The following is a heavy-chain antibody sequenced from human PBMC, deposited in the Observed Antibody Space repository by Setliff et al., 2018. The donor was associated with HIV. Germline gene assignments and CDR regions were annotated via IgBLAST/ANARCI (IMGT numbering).Heavy chain of an antibody. D-gene: IGHD3-16*01. V-gene: IGHV4-39*07. Sequence: SETLSLTCTVSGGSISSSSYFWGWIRQSPGKGLEWIGTMHYSGTTYYNLSLKSRVTISVDTSKNQFSLKLRSVTAADTAIYYCARDISTNAYWHGAPYNWFDPWGQGILVTVSS. CDR3: ARDISTNAYWHGAPYNWFDP. J-gene: IGHJ5*02. CDR2: MHYSGTT. CDR1: GGSISSSSYF.